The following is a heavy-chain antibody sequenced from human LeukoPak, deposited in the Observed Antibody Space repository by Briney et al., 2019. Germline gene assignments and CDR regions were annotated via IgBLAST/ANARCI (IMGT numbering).Heavy chain of an antibody. J-gene: IGHJ4*02. V-gene: IGHV3-30*04. CDR3: ARDSVLWSSTSCPDY. D-gene: IGHD2-2*01. CDR2: ISYDGSNK. Sequence: GGSLRLSCAASGFTFSSYAMHWVRQAPGKGLEWVAVISYDGSNKYYADSVKGRFTISRDNSKNTLYLQMNSLRVEDTAVYYCARDSVLWSSTSCPDYWGQGTLVTVSS. CDR1: GFTFSSYA.